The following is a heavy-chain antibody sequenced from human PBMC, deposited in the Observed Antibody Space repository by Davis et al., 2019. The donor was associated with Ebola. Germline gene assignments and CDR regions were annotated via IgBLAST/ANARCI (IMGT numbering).Heavy chain of an antibody. J-gene: IGHJ6*02. Sequence: PGGSLRLSCAASGFTSSSYAMHWVRQAPGKRLEWVAVISYDGSNKYYADSVKGRFTISRDNYKNTLYLQMNSLRAEDTAVYYCASRGYSYGLRGSGNYYYYGMDVWGQGTTVTVSS. CDR2: ISYDGSNK. CDR3: ASRGYSYGLRGSGNYYYYGMDV. CDR1: GFTSSSYA. V-gene: IGHV3-30-3*01. D-gene: IGHD5-18*01.